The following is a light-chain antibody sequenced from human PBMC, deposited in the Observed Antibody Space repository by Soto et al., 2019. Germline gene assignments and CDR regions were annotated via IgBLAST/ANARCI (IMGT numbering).Light chain of an antibody. Sequence: DIQMTQSPSSVSASVGDRVTITCRASQGISNWLAWYQQKPGKAPKLLIYAASSLQSGVTSRFSGNGSGTDFTLTISSLQPEDFAAYLCQQGNSFPVTFGQGTRLEIK. CDR1: QGISNW. CDR3: QQGNSFPVT. CDR2: AAS. V-gene: IGKV1-12*01. J-gene: IGKJ5*01.